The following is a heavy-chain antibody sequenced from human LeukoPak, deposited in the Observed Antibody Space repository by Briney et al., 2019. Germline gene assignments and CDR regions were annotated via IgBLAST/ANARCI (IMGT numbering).Heavy chain of an antibody. J-gene: IGHJ3*02. CDR1: GFTFSSYA. Sequence: GGSLRLSCAASGFTFSSYAMHWVRQAPGKGLEYVSAISSNGGSTYYANSVKGRFTISRDNSKNTLYLQMGSLRAEDMAVYYCARDLEVPAAIFEIRAFAFDIWGQGTMVTVSS. CDR3: ARDLEVPAAIFEIRAFAFDI. CDR2: ISSNGGST. V-gene: IGHV3-64*01. D-gene: IGHD2-2*01.